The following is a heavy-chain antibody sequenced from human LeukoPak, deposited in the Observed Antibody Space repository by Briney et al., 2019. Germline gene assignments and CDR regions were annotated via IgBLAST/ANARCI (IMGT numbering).Heavy chain of an antibody. V-gene: IGHV3-30*18. CDR1: GFXFSSYG. J-gene: IGHJ4*02. D-gene: IGHD4-17*01. CDR3: AKSPYQPLDYGDYAYFDY. Sequence: GGSLRLSCAASGFXFSSYGTHWVRQAPGKGLEWVAVISYDGSNKYYADSVKGRFTISRDNSKNTLYLQMNSLRAEDTAVYYCAKSPYQPLDYGDYAYFDYWGQGTLVTVSS. CDR2: ISYDGSNK.